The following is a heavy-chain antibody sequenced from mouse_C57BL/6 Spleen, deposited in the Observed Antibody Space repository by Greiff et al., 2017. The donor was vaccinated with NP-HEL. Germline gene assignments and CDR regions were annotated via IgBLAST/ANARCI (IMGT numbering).Heavy chain of an antibody. CDR1: GFTFSSYG. J-gene: IGHJ4*01. D-gene: IGHD1-1*01. Sequence: DVMLVESGGDLVKPGGSLKLSCAASGFTFSSYGMSWVRQTPDKRLEWVATISSGGSYTYYPDSVKGRFTISRDNDKNTLYLQMSSLKSEDTAMYYCARPIITTVVATDYAMDYWGQGTSVTVSS. CDR2: ISSGGSYT. V-gene: IGHV5-6*02. CDR3: ARPIITTVVATDYAMDY.